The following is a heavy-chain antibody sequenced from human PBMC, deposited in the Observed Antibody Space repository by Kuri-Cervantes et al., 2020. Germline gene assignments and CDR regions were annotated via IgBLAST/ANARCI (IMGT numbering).Heavy chain of an antibody. CDR3: ARDQAAYCVDDCYPI. D-gene: IGHD2-21*02. V-gene: IGHV3-23*01. CDR2: VSGSGDTP. J-gene: IGHJ1*01. CDR1: GFFFSNYG. Sequence: GGSLRLSCAASGFFFSNYGMGWVRQAPGKGLEWVSDVSGSGDTPYYADSVKGRFTISRDTTKNTLYLQMNSLRAGDTAVYYCARDQAAYCVDDCYPIWGQGTLVTVSS.